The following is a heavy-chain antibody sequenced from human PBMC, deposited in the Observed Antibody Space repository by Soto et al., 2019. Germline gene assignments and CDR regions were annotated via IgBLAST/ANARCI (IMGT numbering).Heavy chain of an antibody. D-gene: IGHD2-15*01. CDR1: EFTFRSFP. CDR2: SCGGGGDST. J-gene: IGHJ4*02. V-gene: IGHV3-23*01. Sequence: PGGSLGLSCAASEFTFRSFPMSWVLQAPGKGLEWVSSSCGGGGDSTYYADSVKGRFTISRDNSKNTLYLQMNSLRAEDTAVYYCAKGRRDSCYSAWAHWGPGTLVTVYS. CDR3: AKGRRDSCYSAWAH.